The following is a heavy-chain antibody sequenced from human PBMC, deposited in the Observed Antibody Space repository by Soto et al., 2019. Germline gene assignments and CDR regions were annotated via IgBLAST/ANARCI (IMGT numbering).Heavy chain of an antibody. CDR2: ISGSGDDT. V-gene: IGHV3-23*01. J-gene: IGHJ4*02. D-gene: IGHD2-2*01. Sequence: EVQLLESGGGLVQRGGSLRLSCAASGFTFNIYAMSWVRQAPGKGLEWVSVISGSGDDTYYADSVKGRFTISRDNSKNTLYLQLNSLTAEDTAVYYCAKNQCSSFSCYAVLEYWGQGSLVTVSS. CDR1: GFTFNIYA. CDR3: AKNQCSSFSCYAVLEY.